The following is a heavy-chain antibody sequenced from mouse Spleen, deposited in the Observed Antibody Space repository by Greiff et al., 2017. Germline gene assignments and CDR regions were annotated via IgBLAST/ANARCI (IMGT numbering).Heavy chain of an antibody. CDR2: IYPGSGNT. CDR1: GYTFTDYY. CDR3: ARNWAY. Sequence: QVQLKESGAELVRPGASVKLSCKASGYTFTDYYINWVKQRPGQGLEWIARIYPGSGNTYYNEKFKGKATLTAEKSSSTAYMQLSSLTSEDSAVYFCARNWAYWGQGTTLTVSS. J-gene: IGHJ2*01. D-gene: IGHD4-1*01. V-gene: IGHV1-76*01.